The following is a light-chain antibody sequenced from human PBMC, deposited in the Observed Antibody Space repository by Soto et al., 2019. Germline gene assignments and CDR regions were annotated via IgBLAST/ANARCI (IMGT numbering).Light chain of an antibody. CDR1: SSDVGGYNY. Sequence: QSVLTQPPSASGSPGQSVTISCTGTSSDVGGYNYVSWYQQHPGKVPKLMIYEVNKRPSGVPDRFSGSKSGNTASLTVSGLQAEDEADYYCSSFAGFNAHVVFGGGTKVTVL. V-gene: IGLV2-8*01. CDR2: EVN. J-gene: IGLJ2*01. CDR3: SSFAGFNAHVV.